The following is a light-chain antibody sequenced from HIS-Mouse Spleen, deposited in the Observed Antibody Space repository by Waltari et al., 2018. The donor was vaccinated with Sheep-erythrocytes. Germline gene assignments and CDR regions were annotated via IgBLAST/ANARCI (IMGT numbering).Light chain of an antibody. CDR2: EAS. CDR1: SSDVGSYNL. CDR3: CSYAGSSTWV. Sequence: QSALTQPASVSGSPGQSITISCTGTSSDVGSYNLVSWYQQHPGKAPKPMIYEASKRSSGVSNRFSGSRSGNTASLTISGLQAEDEADYYCCSYAGSSTWVFGGGTKLTVL. V-gene: IGLV2-23*01. J-gene: IGLJ3*02.